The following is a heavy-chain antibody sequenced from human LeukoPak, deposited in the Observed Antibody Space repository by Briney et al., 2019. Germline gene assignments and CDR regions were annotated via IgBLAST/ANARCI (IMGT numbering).Heavy chain of an antibody. CDR1: GGSISSSSYY. CDR2: IYYSGST. D-gene: IGHD3-22*01. J-gene: IGHJ4*02. Sequence: SETLSLTCTVSGGSISSSSYYWGWIRQPPGKGLEWIGSIYYSGSTYYNPSLKSRVTISVDTSKNQFSLKLSSVTAADTAVYYCARIRSGYYWDYFDYWGQGTLVTVSS. V-gene: IGHV4-39*07. CDR3: ARIRSGYYWDYFDY.